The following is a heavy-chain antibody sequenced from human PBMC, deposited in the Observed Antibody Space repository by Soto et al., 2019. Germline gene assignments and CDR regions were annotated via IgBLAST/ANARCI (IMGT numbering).Heavy chain of an antibody. Sequence: SETLSHTYTVLGGSISSYYWTFIRQPTGKGLEWIGYIYYSGSTNYNPSLKSRVTISVDTSRNQFSLKLSSVTAADTAVYFCARGRSIAVFDYWGQGTLVTVSS. CDR1: GGSISSYY. D-gene: IGHD6-19*01. J-gene: IGHJ4*02. V-gene: IGHV4-59*01. CDR3: ARGRSIAVFDY. CDR2: IYYSGST.